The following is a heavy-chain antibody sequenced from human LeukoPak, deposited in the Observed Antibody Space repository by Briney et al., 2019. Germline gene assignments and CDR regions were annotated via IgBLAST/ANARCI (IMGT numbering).Heavy chain of an antibody. CDR3: ARMKTGESYFDY. D-gene: IGHD7-27*01. CDR2: IWYDGSNK. J-gene: IGHJ4*02. Sequence: GGSLRLSCAASGFTFSSYGMHWVRQAPGKGLEWVAVIWYDGSNKYYADSVKGRFTISRDNSKNTLYLQMNSLRAEDTAVYYCARMKTGESYFDYWGQGTLVTVPS. CDR1: GFTFSSYG. V-gene: IGHV3-33*01.